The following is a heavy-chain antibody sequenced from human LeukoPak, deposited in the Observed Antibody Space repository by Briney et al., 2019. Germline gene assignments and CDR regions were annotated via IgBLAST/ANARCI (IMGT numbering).Heavy chain of an antibody. CDR3: AKDASSGTYYEH. V-gene: IGHV3-23*01. CDR2: ISSSGGST. Sequence: GGSLRLSCAASGFTFSSYDMSWVRQAPGKGLEWVSAISSSGGSTYYADSVKGRFTISRDNSKNTLYLQMHSLRAEDTAVYYCAKDASSGTYYEHWGQGTLATVSS. D-gene: IGHD1-26*01. J-gene: IGHJ1*01. CDR1: GFTFSSYD.